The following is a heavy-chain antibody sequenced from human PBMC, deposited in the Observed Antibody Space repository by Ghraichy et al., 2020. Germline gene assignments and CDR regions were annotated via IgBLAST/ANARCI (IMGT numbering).Heavy chain of an antibody. J-gene: IGHJ4*01. Sequence: ASVKVSCKASGFSFTGYYLHWVRQTPGEGLEWMGWINSNSGATSFAPKFQGRVIMSRDTSLTTVYMELSSLTSDDTAVYFCARPLGTRATGYTYGYWGHGTLVTVSS. CDR3: ARPLGTRATGYTYGY. CDR1: GFSFTGYY. V-gene: IGHV1-2*02. CDR2: INSNSGAT. D-gene: IGHD5-18*01.